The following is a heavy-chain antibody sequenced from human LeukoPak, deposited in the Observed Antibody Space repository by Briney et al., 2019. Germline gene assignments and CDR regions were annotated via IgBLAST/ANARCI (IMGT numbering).Heavy chain of an antibody. V-gene: IGHV4-34*01. Sequence: SETLSLTCVVYGGSLSGYYWSWTRQPPGKGLEWIGEINHSGSTTYNPSLKSRVTISVDTSKNQFSLKLTSVTAADTAVYYCARVQSGVGPGHWGQGTLVTVSS. CDR3: ARVQSGVGPGH. CDR2: INHSGST. D-gene: IGHD1-26*01. J-gene: IGHJ4*02. CDR1: GGSLSGYY.